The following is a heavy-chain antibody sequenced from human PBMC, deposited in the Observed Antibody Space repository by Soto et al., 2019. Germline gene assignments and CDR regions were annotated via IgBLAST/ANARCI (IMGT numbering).Heavy chain of an antibody. CDR3: ARHYSSGSRNWFDP. Sequence: SETLSLTCAVYGGSVNGYYWNWIRQPPGKGLEWIGEINHTGGTHYNPSLKSRVAMSVDTSKNQFSLKLSSVTAADTAVFYCARHYSSGSRNWFDPWGQGTLVTVSS. D-gene: IGHD6-19*01. CDR2: INHTGGT. J-gene: IGHJ5*02. CDR1: GGSVNGYY. V-gene: IGHV4-34*01.